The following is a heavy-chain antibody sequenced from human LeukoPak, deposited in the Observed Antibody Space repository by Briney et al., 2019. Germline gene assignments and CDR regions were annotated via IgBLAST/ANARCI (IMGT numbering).Heavy chain of an antibody. CDR3: ARDYPSGWYFYFDY. CDR1: GFTFSSYG. Sequence: GGSPRLSCAASGFTFSSYGMHWVRQAPGKGLEWVAVIWYDGSNKYYADSVKGRFTISRDNSKNTLYLQMNSLRAEDTAVYYCARDYPSGWYFYFDYWGQGTLVTVSS. CDR2: IWYDGSNK. J-gene: IGHJ4*02. D-gene: IGHD6-19*01. V-gene: IGHV3-33*01.